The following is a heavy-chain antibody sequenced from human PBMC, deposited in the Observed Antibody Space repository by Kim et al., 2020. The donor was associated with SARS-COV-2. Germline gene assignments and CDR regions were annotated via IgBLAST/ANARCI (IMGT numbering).Heavy chain of an antibody. D-gene: IGHD6-13*01. V-gene: IGHV5-51*01. Sequence: HDPSFKGQITVSADKAISTAYLQWSSLKASDTAMYYCARQGSSSWYIDYWGQGTLVTVSS. J-gene: IGHJ4*02. CDR3: ARQGSSSWYIDY.